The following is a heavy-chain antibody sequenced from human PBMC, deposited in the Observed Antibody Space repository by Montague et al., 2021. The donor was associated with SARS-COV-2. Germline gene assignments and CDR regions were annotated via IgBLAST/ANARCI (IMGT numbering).Heavy chain of an antibody. CDR1: GGSTSNYY. CDR3: ARAQNICCIANCVSSFDL. Sequence: SETLSLTCSVSGGSTSNYYWTWIRQSPGKGLEWIGDIFDTGNTKFNPSLTSRVPMSMDTSKNHFSLSLSSVTAADTARYYCARAQNICCIANCVSSFDLWGLGALVTVSS. V-gene: IGHV4-59*01. CDR2: IFDTGNT. D-gene: IGHD1-26*01. J-gene: IGHJ4*02.